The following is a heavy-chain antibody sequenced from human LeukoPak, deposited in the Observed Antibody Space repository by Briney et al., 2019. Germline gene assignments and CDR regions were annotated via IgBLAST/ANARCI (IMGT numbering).Heavy chain of an antibody. V-gene: IGHV4-61*01. D-gene: IGHD3-3*01. CDR2: VYYSGST. J-gene: IGHJ5*02. CDR1: GGSVNSGSYY. Sequence: SETLSLTCTVSGGSVNSGSYYWSWIRQPPGKGLEWIGYVYYSGSTNYNPSLKSRVTISVDTSKNQFSLKLSSVTAADTAVYYCARDKGWSGHIKGDWFDPWGQGTLVTVPS. CDR3: ARDKGWSGHIKGDWFDP.